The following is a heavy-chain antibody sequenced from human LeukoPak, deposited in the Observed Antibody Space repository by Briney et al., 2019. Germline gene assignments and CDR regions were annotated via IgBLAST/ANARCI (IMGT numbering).Heavy chain of an antibody. Sequence: PSETLSLTCAVYGGSFSGYYWSWIRQPPGKGLEWIGEINHSGSTNYNPSLKSRVTISVDTSKNQFSLKLSSVTAADTAVYYCARVMEDYGGNSPLDNWGQGTLVTVSS. D-gene: IGHD4-23*01. CDR2: INHSGST. J-gene: IGHJ4*02. CDR3: ARVMEDYGGNSPLDN. CDR1: GGSFSGYY. V-gene: IGHV4-34*01.